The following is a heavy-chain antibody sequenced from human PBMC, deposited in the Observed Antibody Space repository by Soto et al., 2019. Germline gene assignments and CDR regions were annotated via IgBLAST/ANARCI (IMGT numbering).Heavy chain of an antibody. CDR1: GFTFSSYA. Sequence: SGGSLRLSCAASGFTFSSYAMHWVRQAPGKGLEWVAVISYDGSNKYYADSVKGRFTISRDNSKNTLYLQMNSLRAEDTAVYYCARGGYDSSGYSQYFDYWGQGTLVTVSS. CDR3: ARGGYDSSGYSQYFDY. J-gene: IGHJ4*02. D-gene: IGHD3-22*01. CDR2: ISYDGSNK. V-gene: IGHV3-30-3*01.